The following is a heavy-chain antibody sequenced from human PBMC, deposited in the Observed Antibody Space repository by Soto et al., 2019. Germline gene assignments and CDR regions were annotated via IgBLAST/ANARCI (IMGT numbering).Heavy chain of an antibody. CDR1: GYSFTSYW. J-gene: IGHJ5*02. D-gene: IGHD3-9*01. CDR2: IDPSDSYT. Sequence: GESLKISCKGSGYSFTSYWISWVRQMPGKGLEWMGRIDPSDSYTNYSPSFQGHVTISADKSISTAYLQWSSLKASDTAMYYCARQTYYDIWTSKGHNWFDPWGQGPLVTVSS. CDR3: ARQTYYDIWTSKGHNWFDP. V-gene: IGHV5-10-1*01.